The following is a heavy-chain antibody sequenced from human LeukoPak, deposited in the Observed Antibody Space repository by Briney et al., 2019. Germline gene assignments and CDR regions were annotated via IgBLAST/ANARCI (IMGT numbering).Heavy chain of an antibody. V-gene: IGHV3-74*01. D-gene: IGHD2-21*01. CDR2: INTAGST. Sequence: GGSLRLSCEVSGLTFSNVWMHWVRQAPGQGLVWVSRINTAGSTVYADPVKGRFTISRDNAKDMVYLQMNSLRAEDTAVYYCASFRDTDNWGRGTMVTVSS. J-gene: IGHJ3*01. CDR3: ASFRDTDN. CDR1: GLTFSNVW.